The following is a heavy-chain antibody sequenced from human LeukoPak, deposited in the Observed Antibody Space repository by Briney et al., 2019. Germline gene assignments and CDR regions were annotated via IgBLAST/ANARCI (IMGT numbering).Heavy chain of an antibody. CDR3: ARDLSSTPNWERDH. V-gene: IGHV1-2*06. CDR2: INAGSGDT. J-gene: IGHJ4*02. CDR1: GYTFSGYF. Sequence: GASVKVSCKASGYTFSGYFVHWVRQAPGQGLEWMGRINAGSGDTEFAQKFQGRVTMTRDTFVSTAYMEVSGLTSDDTAMYCCARDLSSTPNWERDHWGQGTLVTVSS. D-gene: IGHD1-1*01.